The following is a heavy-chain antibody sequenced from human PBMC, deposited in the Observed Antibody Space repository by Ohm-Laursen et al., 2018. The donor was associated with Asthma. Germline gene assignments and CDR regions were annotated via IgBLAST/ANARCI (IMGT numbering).Heavy chain of an antibody. CDR3: ARDIVVVPAVLYYYYYGMDV. Sequence: GSLRLSCAASGFTFSDYYMSWIRQAPGKGLEWVSYISSSGSTIYYADSVKGRFTISRDNAKNTLYLQMNSLRAEDTAVYYCARDIVVVPAVLYYYYYGMDVWGQGTTVTVSS. CDR2: ISSSGSTI. J-gene: IGHJ6*02. D-gene: IGHD2-2*01. CDR1: GFTFSDYY. V-gene: IGHV3-11*04.